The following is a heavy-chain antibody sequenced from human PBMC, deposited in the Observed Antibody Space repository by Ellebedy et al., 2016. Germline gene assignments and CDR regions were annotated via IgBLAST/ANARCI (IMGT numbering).Heavy chain of an antibody. CDR3: ARSSSTSYSDY. J-gene: IGHJ4*02. CDR2: AFYPGTT. V-gene: IGHV4-59*12. D-gene: IGHD3-10*01. Sequence: SETLSLTCSVSGGPISGYYWTWIRQPPGKGLEWIGSAFYPGTTNYNLSLQGRVSISVDTSKNNFSLKLDSVTAADTAVYYCARSSSTSYSDYWGQGTLVTVSS. CDR1: GGPISGYY.